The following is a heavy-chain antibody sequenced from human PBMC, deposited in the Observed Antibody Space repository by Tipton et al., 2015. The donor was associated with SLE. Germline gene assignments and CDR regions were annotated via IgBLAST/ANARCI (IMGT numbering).Heavy chain of an antibody. CDR2: ISGSGSTM. Sequence: SLRLSCAASGFTFNSYDMYWVRQAPGKGLEWLSYISGSGSTMFYADSVKGRFTISRDNAENSLYLQMSSLRVDDTAVYYCARVPHWANDGFDIGGQGTMVSVS. CDR1: GFTFNSYD. J-gene: IGHJ3*02. V-gene: IGHV3-48*03. D-gene: IGHD1-1*01. CDR3: ARVPHWANDGFDI.